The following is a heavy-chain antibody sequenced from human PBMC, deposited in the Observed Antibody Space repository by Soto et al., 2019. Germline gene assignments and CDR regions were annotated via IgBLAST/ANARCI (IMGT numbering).Heavy chain of an antibody. CDR1: GFTFSSSA. V-gene: IGHV1-58*01. CDR2: IVVGNGNT. Sequence: ASVKVSCKASGFTFSSSAVQWVRQARGQRLEWIGWIVVGNGNTNYAQKFQERVTITRDMSTSTAYLDLSSLRSEDTAVYYCAADLGVPATSNFWSAYYLHYWGQGTLVTVSS. CDR3: AADLGVPATSNFWSAYYLHY. D-gene: IGHD3-3*01. J-gene: IGHJ4*02.